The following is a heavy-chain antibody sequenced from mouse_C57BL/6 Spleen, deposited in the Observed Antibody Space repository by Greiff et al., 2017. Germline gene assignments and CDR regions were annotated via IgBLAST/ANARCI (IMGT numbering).Heavy chain of an antibody. V-gene: IGHV1-64*01. Sequence: QVQLQQPGAELVKPGASVKLSCKASGYTFTSYWMHWVKQRPGQGLEWIGMIHPNSGSTNYNEKFKSKATLTVDKSSSTAYMQLSSLTSEDSAVYYCAREGYGSFPDDWGQGTTLTVAS. J-gene: IGHJ2*01. CDR3: AREGYGSFPDD. CDR1: GYTFTSYW. CDR2: IHPNSGST. D-gene: IGHD1-1*01.